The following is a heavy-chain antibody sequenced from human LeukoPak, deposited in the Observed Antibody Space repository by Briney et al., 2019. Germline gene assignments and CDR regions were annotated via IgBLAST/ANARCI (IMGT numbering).Heavy chain of an antibody. CDR2: IYHSGST. CDR3: AGYYDFWSGPLSNYYYYYMDV. V-gene: IGHV4-38-2*01. J-gene: IGHJ6*03. D-gene: IGHD3-3*01. Sequence: PSETLSLTCAVSGYSISSGYYWGWIRQPPGKGLEWIGSIYHSGSTYYNPSLKSRVTISVDTSKNQFSLKLSSVTAADTAVYYCAGYYDFWSGPLSNYYYYYMDVWGKGTTVTVSS. CDR1: GYSISSGYY.